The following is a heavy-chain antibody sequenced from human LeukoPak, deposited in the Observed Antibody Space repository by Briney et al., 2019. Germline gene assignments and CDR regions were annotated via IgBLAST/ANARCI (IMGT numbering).Heavy chain of an antibody. J-gene: IGHJ3*02. CDR2: IYHSGST. D-gene: IGHD3-10*01. CDR3: ASGLLWFGEFSDAFDI. V-gene: IGHV4-4*02. CDR1: GGSLSSSNW. Sequence: SGTLSLTCAVSGGSLSSSNWWSWVRQPPGKGLEWIGEIYHSGSTNYNPSLKSRVTISVDKSKNQFSLKLSSVTAADTAVYYCASGLLWFGEFSDAFDIWGQGTMVTVSS.